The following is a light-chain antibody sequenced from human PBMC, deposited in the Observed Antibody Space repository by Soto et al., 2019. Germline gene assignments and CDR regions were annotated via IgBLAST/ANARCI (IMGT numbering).Light chain of an antibody. CDR2: GSS. CDR1: QSINNNY. J-gene: IGKJ2*01. V-gene: IGKV3-20*01. Sequence: EVVLTQSPGTLSLSPGERATLSCRGSQSINNNYLAWYQQRPGQAPRLLIYGSSDRATGIPDRVSGSGSGTDFTLTISRLEPEDFAVYYCHQYGSSPPYTFGQGTKLEI. CDR3: HQYGSSPPYT.